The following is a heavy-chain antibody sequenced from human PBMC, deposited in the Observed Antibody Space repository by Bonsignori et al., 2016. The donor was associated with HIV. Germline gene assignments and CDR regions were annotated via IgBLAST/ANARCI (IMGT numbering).Heavy chain of an antibody. Sequence: EVQLVESGGGLVKPGGSLRLSCTASGFGLRIHTMSWIRHTPGKGPEWVSSITRTGDAAYYAGSVKGRFTISRDNAKNSLYLQMDSLRVEDTAMYYCARDLGQLAPFDAWGQGTLVTVS. CDR1: GFGLRIHT. CDR2: ITRTGDAA. J-gene: IGHJ4*02. D-gene: IGHD6-6*01. CDR3: ARDLGQLAPFDA. V-gene: IGHV3-21*02.